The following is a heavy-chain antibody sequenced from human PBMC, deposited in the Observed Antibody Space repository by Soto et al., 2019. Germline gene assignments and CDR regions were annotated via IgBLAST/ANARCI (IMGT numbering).Heavy chain of an antibody. J-gene: IGHJ4*02. V-gene: IGHV4-31*03. CDR2: IYYSGST. CDR1: GGSISSGGYY. D-gene: IGHD6-19*01. CDR3: ATTAKAVAGTGRRGFGY. Sequence: SETLSLTCTVSGGSISSGGYYRSWIRQHPGKGLEWIGYIYYSGSTYYNPSLKSRVTISVDTSKNQFSLKLSSVTAADTAVYYCATTAKAVAGTGRRGFGYWGQGTLVTVSS.